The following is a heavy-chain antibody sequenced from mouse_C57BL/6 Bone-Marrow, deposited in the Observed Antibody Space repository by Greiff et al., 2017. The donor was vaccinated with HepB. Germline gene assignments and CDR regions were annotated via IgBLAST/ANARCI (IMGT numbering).Heavy chain of an antibody. CDR2: IYPRSGNT. CDR1: GYTFTSYG. CDR3: AREDGYYVGYAMDY. V-gene: IGHV1-81*01. J-gene: IGHJ4*01. D-gene: IGHD2-3*01. Sequence: VKLQESGAELARPGASVKLSCKASGYTFTSYGISWVKQRTGQGLEWIGEIYPRSGNTYYNEKFKGKATLTADKSSSTAYMELRSLTSEDSAVYFCAREDGYYVGYAMDYWGQGTSVTVSS.